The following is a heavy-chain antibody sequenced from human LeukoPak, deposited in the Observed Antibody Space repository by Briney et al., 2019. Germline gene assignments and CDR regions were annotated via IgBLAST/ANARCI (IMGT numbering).Heavy chain of an antibody. V-gene: IGHV4-59*08. CDR1: GGSISNYY. D-gene: IGHD3-10*01. CDR2: IYYSGST. Sequence: TSETLSLTCTVSGGSISNYYWSWTRQPPGKGLEWIGYIYYSGSTNYNPSLGSRVTISVDASKNQVSLKLSSVTAADTAVYYCARHWSGSGDYYPFDYWGQGTLVTVSS. CDR3: ARHWSGSGDYYPFDY. J-gene: IGHJ4*02.